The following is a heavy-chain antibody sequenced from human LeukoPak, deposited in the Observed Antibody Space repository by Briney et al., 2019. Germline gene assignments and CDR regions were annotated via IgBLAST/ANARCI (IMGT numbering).Heavy chain of an antibody. D-gene: IGHD1-26*01. J-gene: IGHJ3*02. CDR2: IYSGGST. CDR1: GFAVSSNY. V-gene: IGHV3-53*05. CDR3: AKGRGGASRDAFDI. Sequence: GGSLRLSCAASGFAVSSNYMSWVRQAPGKGLEWVSVIYSGGSTYYADSVKGRFTISRDNSKNTLYLQMNSLRAEDMALYYCAKGRGGASRDAFDIWGQGTMVTVSS.